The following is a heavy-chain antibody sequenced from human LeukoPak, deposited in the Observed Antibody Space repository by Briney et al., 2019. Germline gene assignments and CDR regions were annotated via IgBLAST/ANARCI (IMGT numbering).Heavy chain of an antibody. CDR2: INSDGSST. J-gene: IGHJ4*02. CDR3: ARAGYSGSDFDY. CDR1: GYTFSCYW. V-gene: IGHV3-74*01. Sequence: GGSLRLSCAASGYTFSCYWMHWVRQAPGKGLVWVSRINSDGSSTSYADSVKGRFTISRDNAKNTLYLQMNSLRAEDTAVYYCARAGYSGSDFDYWGQGTLVTVSS. D-gene: IGHD1-26*01.